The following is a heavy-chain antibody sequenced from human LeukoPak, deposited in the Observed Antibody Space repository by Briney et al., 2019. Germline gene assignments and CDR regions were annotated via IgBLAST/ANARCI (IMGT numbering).Heavy chain of an antibody. V-gene: IGHV3-23*01. CDR1: GFTFSSYA. J-gene: IGHJ4*02. D-gene: IGHD2-21*02. CDR3: ARGLMAYCGGDCYSGGYYFDY. Sequence: GGSLRLSCAASGFTFSSYAMSWVRQAPGKGLEWVSAISGSGGSTYYADSVKGRFTISRDNSKNTLYLQMNSLRAEDTAVYYCARGLMAYCGGDCYSGGYYFDYWGQGTLVTVSS. CDR2: ISGSGGST.